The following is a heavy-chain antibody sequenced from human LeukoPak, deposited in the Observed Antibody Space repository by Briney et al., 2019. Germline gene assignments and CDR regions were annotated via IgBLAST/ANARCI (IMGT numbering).Heavy chain of an antibody. CDR2: IYSGGST. D-gene: IGHD3-10*01. Sequence: GGSLRLSCAASGFTVSINYMSWVRQAPGKGLEWVSVIYSGGSTYYADSVKGRFTISRDNSKNTLYLQMSSLRAEDTAVYYCAREATTMVRGVPLGYYYYYYGMDVWGKGTTVTVSS. J-gene: IGHJ6*04. CDR1: GFTVSINY. CDR3: AREATTMVRGVPLGYYYYYYGMDV. V-gene: IGHV3-53*01.